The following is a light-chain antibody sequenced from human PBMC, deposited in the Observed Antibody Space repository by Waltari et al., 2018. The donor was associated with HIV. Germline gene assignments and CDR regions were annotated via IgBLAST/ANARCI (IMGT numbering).Light chain of an antibody. V-gene: IGLV1-40*01. Sequence: QSVLTPPPSASGAPRWTVTISCTGSILKRQARHAVQGFQQLPGTAPKPLIYGNTNRPSGVPDRFSGSKSGTSASLDITGLQAEDEADYYCQSYDSGLTAYVFGTGTKVTVL. J-gene: IGLJ1*01. CDR3: QSYDSGLTAYV. CDR1: ILKRQARHA. CDR2: GNT.